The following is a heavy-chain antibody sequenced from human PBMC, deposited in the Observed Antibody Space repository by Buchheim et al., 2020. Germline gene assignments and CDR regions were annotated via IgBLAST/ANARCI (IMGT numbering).Heavy chain of an antibody. CDR3: ARADGSIVVVPAAIQRRYYYYYGMDV. D-gene: IGHD2-2*02. CDR2: ISSSSSTI. CDR1: GFTFSSYS. J-gene: IGHJ6*02. V-gene: IGHV3-48*01. Sequence: EVRLVESGGGLVQPGGSLRLSCAASGFTFSSYSMNWVRQAPGKGLEWVSYISSSSSTIYYADSVKGRFTISRDNAKNSLYLQMNSLRAEDTAVYYCARADGSIVVVPAAIQRRYYYYYGMDVWGQGTT.